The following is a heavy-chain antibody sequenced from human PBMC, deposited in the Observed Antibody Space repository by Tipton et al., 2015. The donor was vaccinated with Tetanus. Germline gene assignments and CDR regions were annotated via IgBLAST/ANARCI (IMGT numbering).Heavy chain of an antibody. CDR2: INHSGST. V-gene: IGHV4-34*01. J-gene: IGHJ4*02. CDR3: ARGRYYYDSSGYYCVDY. Sequence: TLSLTCAVYGGSFSGYYWSWIRQPPGKGLEWIGEINHSGSTNYNPSLKSRVTISVDTSKNQFSLKLSSVTAADTAVYYCARGRYYYDSSGYYCVDYWGQGTLVTVSS. CDR1: GGSFSGYY. D-gene: IGHD3-22*01.